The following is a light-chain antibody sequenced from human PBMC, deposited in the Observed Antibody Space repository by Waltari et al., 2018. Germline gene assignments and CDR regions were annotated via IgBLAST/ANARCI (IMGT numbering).Light chain of an antibody. CDR3: QQRSSWTPHT. CDR2: DAS. Sequence: EIVLTQSPATLSLSPGETATLSCRASQRGGTHLAWYQQKPGQAPRLLIYDASNSATGIPARFRGSGSGTDFALTISSLESEDFAVYYCQQRSSWTPHTFGQGARLEIK. V-gene: IGKV3-11*01. CDR1: QRGGTH. J-gene: IGKJ2*01.